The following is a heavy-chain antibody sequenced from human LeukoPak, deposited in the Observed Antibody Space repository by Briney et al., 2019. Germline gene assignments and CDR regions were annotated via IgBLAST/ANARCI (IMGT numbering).Heavy chain of an antibody. V-gene: IGHV3-48*03. J-gene: IGHJ5*01. CDR1: GFTFSSYE. CDR3: AKNGYNSGWYDS. Sequence: GGSLRLSCAASGFTFSSYEMNWVRQAPGKGLEWVSHISSSGSTIYYADSVKGRFTISRDNAKNSLYLQMNSLRAEDTALYYCAKNGYNSGWYDSWGQGILVTVSS. D-gene: IGHD6-25*01. CDR2: ISSSGSTI.